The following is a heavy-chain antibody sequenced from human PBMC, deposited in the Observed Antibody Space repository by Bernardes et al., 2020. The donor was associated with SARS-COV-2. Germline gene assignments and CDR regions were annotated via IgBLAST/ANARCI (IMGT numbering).Heavy chain of an antibody. V-gene: IGHV3-23*01. CDR3: ARQGASPYCSSTSCYTPGAFDN. J-gene: IGHJ3*02. Sequence: GGSLRLSCAASGFTFSSYAMSWVRQAPGKGLEWVSAISGSGGSTYYADSVKGRFTISRDNSKNTLYLQMNSLRAEDTAVYYCARQGASPYCSSTSCYTPGAFDNWGQGTMVTVSS. D-gene: IGHD2-2*02. CDR2: ISGSGGST. CDR1: GFTFSSYA.